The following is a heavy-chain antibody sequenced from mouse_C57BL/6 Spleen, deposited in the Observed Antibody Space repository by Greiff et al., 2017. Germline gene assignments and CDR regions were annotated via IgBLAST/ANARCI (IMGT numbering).Heavy chain of an antibody. CDR2: IDPETGGT. D-gene: IGHD4-1*01. Sequence: QVQLQQSGAELVRPGASVTLSCKASGYTFTDYEMHWVKQTPVHGLEWIGAIDPETGGTAYNQKFKGKAILTADKSSSTAYMELRSLTSEDSAVYYCTRQDWGWYFDVWGTGTTVTVPS. J-gene: IGHJ1*03. CDR3: TRQDWGWYFDV. CDR1: GYTFTDYE. V-gene: IGHV1-15*01.